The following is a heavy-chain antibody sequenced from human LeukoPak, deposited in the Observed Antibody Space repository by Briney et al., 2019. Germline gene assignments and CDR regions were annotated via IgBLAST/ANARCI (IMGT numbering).Heavy chain of an antibody. J-gene: IGHJ1*01. CDR1: NYTMNSGYY. D-gene: IGHD1-26*01. V-gene: IGHV4-38-2*02. Sequence: SETLSLTCKVSNYTMNSGYYWSWIRQTPGNGLEWIGETTHSGSTDYSPSLKSRVSVSVDTSKNQFSLKLSSVTAADTAVYYCASPLRGATSFFQHWGQGTLVTVSS. CDR3: ASPLRGATSFFQH. CDR2: TTHSGST.